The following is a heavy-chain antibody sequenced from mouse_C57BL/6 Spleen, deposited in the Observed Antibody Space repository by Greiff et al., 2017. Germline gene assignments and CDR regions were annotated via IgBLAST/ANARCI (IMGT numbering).Heavy chain of an antibody. Sequence: VQLQQSGPELVKPGASVKISCKASGYSFTDYNMNWVKQRNGKSLEWIGVLNPNYGTTSSNQKFKGKATLTVDQSSSTAYMQLNSLTSEDSAVYYCARNYYSNFGEGAMDYWGQGTSVTVSS. CDR1: GYSFTDYN. V-gene: IGHV1-39*01. CDR3: ARNYYSNFGEGAMDY. CDR2: LNPNYGTT. J-gene: IGHJ4*01. D-gene: IGHD2-5*01.